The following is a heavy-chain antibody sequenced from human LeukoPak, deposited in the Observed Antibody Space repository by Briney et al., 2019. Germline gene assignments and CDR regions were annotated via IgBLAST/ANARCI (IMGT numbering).Heavy chain of an antibody. V-gene: IGHV3-43*02. J-gene: IGHJ6*02. CDR1: GFTFGDYA. D-gene: IGHD2/OR15-2a*01. Sequence: GGSLRLSCAASGFTFGDYAMHWVRQAPGKGLEWVSLIRADGGRTYYADSVNGRFTISRDNSKNSLYLQMNSLRTDNTALYYCATWAFYHGLDVWGQGSTVTVSS. CDR3: ATWAFYHGLDV. CDR2: IRADGGRT.